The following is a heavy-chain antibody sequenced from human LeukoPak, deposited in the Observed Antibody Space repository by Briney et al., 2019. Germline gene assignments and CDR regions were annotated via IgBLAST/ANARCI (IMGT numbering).Heavy chain of an antibody. CDR1: GGSFSGYY. CDR3: ASGIAAEMGY. Sequence: SETLSLTCAVYGGSFSGYYWSWIRQPPGKGLEWIGEINHSGSTNYNPSLTSRVTISVDTSKNQFSLKLSSVTAADTAVYYCASGIAAEMGYWGQGTLVTVSS. D-gene: IGHD6-13*01. V-gene: IGHV4-34*01. J-gene: IGHJ4*02. CDR2: INHSGST.